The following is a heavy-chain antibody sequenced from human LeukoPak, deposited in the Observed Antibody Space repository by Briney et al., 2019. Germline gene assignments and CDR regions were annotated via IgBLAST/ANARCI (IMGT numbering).Heavy chain of an antibody. V-gene: IGHV1-2*02. CDR1: GYTFTDYY. CDR3: ATGRYDFWSGHTTVFDY. D-gene: IGHD3-3*01. J-gene: IGHJ4*02. Sequence: ASVKVSCKASGYTFTDYYMHWVRQAPGQGLEWMGWINPNNGVTDFAQKFQGRVTMTGDTSISTASMELSRLRSDDTAVHYCATGRYDFWSGHTTVFDYWGQGTLVIVSS. CDR2: INPNNGVT.